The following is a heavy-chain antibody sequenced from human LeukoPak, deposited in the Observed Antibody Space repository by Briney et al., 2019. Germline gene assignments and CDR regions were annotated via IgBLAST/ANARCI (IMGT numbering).Heavy chain of an antibody. CDR1: GFNLNSYA. Sequence: GESLKISCAVSGFNLNSYAMHWVRQAPGKGLEWVAVIRHDEANSFYADSVQGRFTISRDTSKKLLYLQMNSLRVEDTAVYYCAKEYTPSSPLGELDSWGQGTLVTVSS. D-gene: IGHD6-6*01. J-gene: IGHJ4*02. V-gene: IGHV3-30*02. CDR2: IRHDEANS. CDR3: AKEYTPSSPLGELDS.